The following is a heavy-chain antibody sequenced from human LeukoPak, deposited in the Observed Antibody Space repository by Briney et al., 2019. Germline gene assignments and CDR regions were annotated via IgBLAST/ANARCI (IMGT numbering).Heavy chain of an antibody. Sequence: PGGSLRLSCATSGFTIFNYWMSWVRQAPGKGLEWVANINLDGSQKYYVDSLKGRFTISRDNAKNSVYLQMNSLRAEDTAVYYCARVGGSGWSYYYYMDVWGKGTTVTISS. V-gene: IGHV3-7*01. J-gene: IGHJ6*03. CDR1: GFTIFNYW. D-gene: IGHD6-19*01. CDR2: INLDGSQK. CDR3: ARVGGSGWSYYYYMDV.